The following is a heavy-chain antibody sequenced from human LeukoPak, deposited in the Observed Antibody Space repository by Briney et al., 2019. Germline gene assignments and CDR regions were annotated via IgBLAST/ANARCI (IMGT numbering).Heavy chain of an antibody. CDR1: GGSISSGGYS. V-gene: IGHV4-30-2*01. CDR2: IYHSGST. Sequence: SQTLSLTCAVSGGSISSGGYSWSWIRQPPGKGLEWIGYIYHSGSTYYNPSLKSRVTISVDRSKNQFSLKLSSVTAADTAVYYCARARITMVRGVMVSSWFDPWGQGTLVTVSS. CDR3: ARARITMVRGVMVSSWFDP. J-gene: IGHJ5*02. D-gene: IGHD3-10*01.